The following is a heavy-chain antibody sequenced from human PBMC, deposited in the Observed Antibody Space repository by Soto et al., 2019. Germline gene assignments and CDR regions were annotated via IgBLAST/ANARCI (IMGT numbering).Heavy chain of an antibody. CDR2: INHSGST. Sequence: PSETLSLTCAVYGGSFSGYYWSWIRQPPGKGLEWIGEINHSGSTNYNPSLKSRVTISVDTSKNQFSLNLYSVTAADTAVYYCASAMGPTDNWFDPWGQGTLVTVSS. CDR1: GGSFSGYY. V-gene: IGHV4-34*01. J-gene: IGHJ5*02. D-gene: IGHD1-26*01. CDR3: ASAMGPTDNWFDP.